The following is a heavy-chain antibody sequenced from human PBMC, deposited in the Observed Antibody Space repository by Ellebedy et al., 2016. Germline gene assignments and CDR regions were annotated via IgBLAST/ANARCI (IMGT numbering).Heavy chain of an antibody. CDR2: VFHTGTT. CDR1: GGSVSSDY. V-gene: IGHV4-59*02. J-gene: IGHJ3*01. Sequence: SETLSLTCNVSGGSVSSDYWNWIRRPPGKGLEWIGYVFHTGTTNYNPSLKSRVTMTVDTSKSQFSLRLTSVTAADTAVYYCAKWNGGWYAFEVWGQGTMVTVSS. CDR3: AKWNGGWYAFEV. D-gene: IGHD6-19*01.